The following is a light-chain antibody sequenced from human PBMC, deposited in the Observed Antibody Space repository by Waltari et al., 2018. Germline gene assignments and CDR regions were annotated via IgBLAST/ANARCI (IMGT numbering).Light chain of an antibody. Sequence: EIVLTQSPGTLSLSQGEGATLSCRTSQTIRTTYLAWYQQQPGQAPTLLIYGAFSRATGIPDRFTGSGSGTDFSLTISSLEPEDFATYYCQQYDISPLTFGGGTKVEIK. CDR3: QQYDISPLT. J-gene: IGKJ4*01. CDR1: QTIRTTY. V-gene: IGKV3-20*01. CDR2: GAF.